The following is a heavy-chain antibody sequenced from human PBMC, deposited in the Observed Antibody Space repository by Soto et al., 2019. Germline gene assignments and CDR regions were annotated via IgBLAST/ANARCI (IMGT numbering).Heavy chain of an antibody. CDR2: INPSGDST. J-gene: IGHJ6*03. Sequence: EVQLSESGGGLVQPGGSLRLSCAASGFTFRSYSMSWVRQAPGKGLEWVSAINPSGDSTYYADSVKGRLTISRDNSKNTVYLHINSLRAEDTAIYYCAKRPKAGRPVDVWGKGTTVTVS. D-gene: IGHD6-6*01. V-gene: IGHV3-23*01. CDR1: GFTFRSYS. CDR3: AKRPKAGRPVDV.